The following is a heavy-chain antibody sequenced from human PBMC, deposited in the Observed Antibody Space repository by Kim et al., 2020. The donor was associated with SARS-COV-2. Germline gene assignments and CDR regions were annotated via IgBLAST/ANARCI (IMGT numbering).Heavy chain of an antibody. CDR3: ARGGCGSYSDFDD. D-gene: IGHD1-26*01. Sequence: NYCPYLKELVTISVDTSKNQFSLRMSAVTAADTAVYYCARGGCGSYSDFDDWGQGTLVTVSS. V-gene: IGHV4-34*01. J-gene: IGHJ4*02.